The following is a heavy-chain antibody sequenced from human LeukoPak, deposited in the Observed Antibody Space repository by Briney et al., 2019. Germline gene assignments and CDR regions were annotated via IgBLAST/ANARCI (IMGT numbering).Heavy chain of an antibody. J-gene: IGHJ1*01. Sequence: GPVKVSCKVSGDTLSELSMHWVRQAPGKGLEWMGGFDSEGDEANYAQKLQGRLTITEDTSTDTAYMDLRRLRSDDTAVYYCTAGGVYSLLDHWGQGTQVAVSS. V-gene: IGHV1-24*01. D-gene: IGHD5/OR15-5a*01. CDR3: TAGGVYSLLDH. CDR1: GDTLSELS. CDR2: FDSEGDEA.